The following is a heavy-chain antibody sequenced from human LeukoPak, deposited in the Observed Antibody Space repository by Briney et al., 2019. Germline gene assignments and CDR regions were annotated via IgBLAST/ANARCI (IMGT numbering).Heavy chain of an antibody. CDR2: FDPEDGET. V-gene: IGHV1-24*01. CDR3: ATDSNYYGSVSVSAFDY. J-gene: IGHJ4*02. D-gene: IGHD3-10*01. CDR1: GYTLTELS. Sequence: ASVKVSCKVSGYTLTELSMHWVRQAPGKGLEWMGGFDPEDGETIYAQKFQGRVTMTEDTSTDTAYMELSSLRSEDTAVYYCATDSNYYGSVSVSAFDYWGQGTLVTVSS.